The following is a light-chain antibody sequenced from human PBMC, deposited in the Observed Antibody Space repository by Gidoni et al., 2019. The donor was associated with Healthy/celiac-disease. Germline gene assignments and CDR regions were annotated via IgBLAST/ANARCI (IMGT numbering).Light chain of an antibody. V-gene: IGKV1-8*01. CDR3: QQYYSYPRT. CDR2: AAS. CDR1: QGISSY. J-gene: IGKJ1*01. Sequence: ASTGDRVTITCRASQGISSYLAWYQQKPGKAPKLLIYAASTLQSGVPSRFSGSGSGTDFTLTISCLQSEDFATYYCQQYYSYPRTFGQGTKVXIK.